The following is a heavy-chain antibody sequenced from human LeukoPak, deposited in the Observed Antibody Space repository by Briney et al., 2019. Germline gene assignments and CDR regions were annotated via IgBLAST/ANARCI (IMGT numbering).Heavy chain of an antibody. CDR1: GGSISSGGYS. D-gene: IGHD3-10*01. J-gene: IGHJ4*02. V-gene: IGHV4-30-2*02. CDR3: ARRSGSYYKLDY. CDR2: IYHSGST. Sequence: SQTLSLTCAVSGGSISSGGYSWSWIRQPPGKGLEWIGYIYHSGSTYYNPSLKSRVTISVDRSKNQFSLKLSSVTAADTAVYYCARRSGSYYKLDYWGQGTLVTVSS.